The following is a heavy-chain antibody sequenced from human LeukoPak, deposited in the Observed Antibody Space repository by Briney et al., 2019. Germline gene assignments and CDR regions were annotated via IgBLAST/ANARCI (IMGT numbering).Heavy chain of an antibody. CDR1: GFTFSSYD. V-gene: IGHV3-13*01. CDR2: IGTAGDT. CDR3: ARVELEQIRWGTLVY. D-gene: IGHD1/OR15-1a*01. Sequence: GGSLRLSCAASGFTFSSYDMHWVRQATGKGLEWVSAIGTAGDTYYPGSVKGRFTISRENAKNSLYLQMNSLRAEDTAVYYCARVELEQIRWGTLVYWGRGTLVTVSS. J-gene: IGHJ4*02.